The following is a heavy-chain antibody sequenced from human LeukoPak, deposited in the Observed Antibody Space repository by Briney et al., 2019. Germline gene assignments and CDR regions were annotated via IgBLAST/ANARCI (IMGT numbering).Heavy chain of an antibody. J-gene: IGHJ4*02. D-gene: IGHD2-21*02. CDR3: AKGKQIVVVTALDY. CDR2: ISGSGGST. CDR1: GFTFSSYA. Sequence: PGGPLRLSCAASGFTFSSYAMSWVRQAPGKGLEWVSAISGSGGSTYYADSVKGRFTISSDNSKNTLYLQMNSLRAEDTAVYYCAKGKQIVVVTALDYWGQGTLVTVSS. V-gene: IGHV3-23*01.